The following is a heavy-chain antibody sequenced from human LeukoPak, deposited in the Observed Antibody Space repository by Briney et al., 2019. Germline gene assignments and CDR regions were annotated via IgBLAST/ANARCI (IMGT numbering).Heavy chain of an antibody. CDR3: ARDQGSYAFDY. J-gene: IGHJ4*02. CDR1: GYSISSGYY. CDR2: IYHSGST. D-gene: IGHD1-26*01. V-gene: IGHV4-38-2*02. Sequence: SETLSLTCTVSGYSISSGYYWGWIRQPPGKGLEWIGSIYHSGSTYYNPSLKSRVTISVDTSKNQFSLKLSSVTAADTAVYYCARDQGSYAFDYWGQGTLVTVSS.